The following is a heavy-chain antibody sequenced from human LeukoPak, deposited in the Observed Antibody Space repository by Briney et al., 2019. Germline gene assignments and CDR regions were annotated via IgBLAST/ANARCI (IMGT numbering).Heavy chain of an antibody. Sequence: SVKVSCNASGYTFTSYDINWVRHATGQLLEWMGWMHPNSGNTGYAQKFQGRVTMTRNTSISTAYMELSSLRSEDTAVYYCARGVRVGAINYFDYWGQGTLVTVSS. CDR3: ARGVRVGAINYFDY. J-gene: IGHJ4*02. V-gene: IGHV1-8*01. D-gene: IGHD1-26*01. CDR2: MHPNSGNT. CDR1: GYTFTSYD.